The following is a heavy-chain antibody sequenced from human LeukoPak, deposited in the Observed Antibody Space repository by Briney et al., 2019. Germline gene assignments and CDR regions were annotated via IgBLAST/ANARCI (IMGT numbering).Heavy chain of an antibody. CDR1: GFTFSTYA. D-gene: IGHD5-18*01. J-gene: IGHJ4*02. V-gene: IGHV3-23*01. CDR2: ISGSGGST. CDR3: AKDPSDTSMIKYFDY. Sequence: GGSLRLSCAASGFTFSTYAMSWVRQAPGKGLEWVSAISGSGGSTYYADSVKGRFTISRDNSKHTLYLQMNSLRAEDTAVYYCAKDPSDTSMIKYFDYWGQGTLVTVSS.